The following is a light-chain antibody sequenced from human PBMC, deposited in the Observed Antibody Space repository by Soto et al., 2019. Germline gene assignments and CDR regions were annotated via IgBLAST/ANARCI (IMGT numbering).Light chain of an antibody. V-gene: IGLV1-47*01. CDR2: RNN. J-gene: IGLJ2*01. Sequence: QSVLTQPPSVSGAPGQRVTISCTGSSSNIGAGYDVHWYQQLPGAAPKALIYRNNQRPSGVPDRFSGSKSGTSASLAISGLRSEDEADYYCATWDDSLSGLVFGGGTKVTVL. CDR1: SSNIGAGYD. CDR3: ATWDDSLSGLV.